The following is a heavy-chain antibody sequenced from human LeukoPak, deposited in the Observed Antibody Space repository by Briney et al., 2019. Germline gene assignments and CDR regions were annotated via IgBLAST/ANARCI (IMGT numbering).Heavy chain of an antibody. CDR3: ARLHVVMGCFDY. V-gene: IGHV1-2*02. J-gene: IGHJ4*02. Sequence: ASVKVSCKASGYTFSDHYIHWVRQAPGQGLEWMAWINPNNGDTNYAQKFQGRVTMTRDTSISTAYMELSRLRSDDTAVYYCARLHVVMGCFDYWGQGTLVTVSS. D-gene: IGHD2-8*01. CDR2: INPNNGDT. CDR1: GYTFSDHY.